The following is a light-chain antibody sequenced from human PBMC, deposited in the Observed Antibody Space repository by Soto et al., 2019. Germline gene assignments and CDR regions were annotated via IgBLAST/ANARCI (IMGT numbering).Light chain of an antibody. Sequence: QSALTQSASVSGSPGQSITISCTGTSGDIGSYNRVSWYQQHPGKAPKLIIYGVTNRPSGVSNRFSGSKSGNTASLTISGLQAEDEADYHCSSYTSGSSHYVFGTGTKLTVL. CDR2: GVT. CDR3: SSYTSGSSHYV. J-gene: IGLJ1*01. CDR1: SGDIGSYNR. V-gene: IGLV2-14*03.